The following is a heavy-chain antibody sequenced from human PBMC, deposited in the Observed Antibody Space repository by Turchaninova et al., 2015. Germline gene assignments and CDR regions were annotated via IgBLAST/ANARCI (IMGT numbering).Heavy chain of an antibody. CDR1: GGSISSGGYY. V-gene: IGHV4-31*03. J-gene: IGHJ3*02. CDR2: IYYSGST. CDR3: ARTYYDFWRGYYKGDAFDI. Sequence: ESGPGLVKPSQTLSLTCTVSGGSISSGGYYWSWIRQHPGKGLEWIGYIYYSGSTYYNPSLKSRVTISVDTSKNQFSLKLRSVTAADTAVYYCARTYYDFWRGYYKGDAFDIWGQGTMVTVSS. D-gene: IGHD3-3*01.